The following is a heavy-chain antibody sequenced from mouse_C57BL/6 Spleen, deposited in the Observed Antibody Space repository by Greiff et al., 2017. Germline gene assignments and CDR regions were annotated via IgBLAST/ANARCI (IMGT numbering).Heavy chain of an antibody. CDR3: ARQGGYYLDY. CDR1: GFTFSSYT. J-gene: IGHJ2*01. CDR2: ISGGGGNT. V-gene: IGHV5-9*01. Sequence: EVMLVESGGGLVKPGGSLKLSCAASGFTFSSYTMSWVRQTPEKRLEWVATISGGGGNTYYPDSVKGRFTISRDNAKNTLYLQMSSLRSEDTALYYCARQGGYYLDYWGQGTTLTVSS.